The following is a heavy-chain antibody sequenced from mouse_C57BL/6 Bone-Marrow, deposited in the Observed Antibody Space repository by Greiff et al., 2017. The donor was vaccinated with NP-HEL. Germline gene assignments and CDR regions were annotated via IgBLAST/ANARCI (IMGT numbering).Heavy chain of an antibody. V-gene: IGHV1-76*01. CDR3: ARRLYYGTVWHFDV. J-gene: IGHJ1*03. Sequence: VMLVESGAELVRPGASVKLSCKASGYTFTDYYLNWVRQRPGQGLEWIARMYPGSGATHSNEKFKGKATLTAEKSSSTAYMQLSSLTSEDSAIYFCARRLYYGTVWHFDVWGTGTTVTVSS. CDR1: GYTFTDYY. CDR2: MYPGSGAT. D-gene: IGHD1-1*01.